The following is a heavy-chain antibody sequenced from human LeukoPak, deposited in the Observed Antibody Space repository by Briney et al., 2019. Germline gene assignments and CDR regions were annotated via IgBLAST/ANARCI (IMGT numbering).Heavy chain of an antibody. J-gene: IGHJ3*02. CDR1: GDSISSGDYY. Sequence: SQTLSLTCTVSGDSISSGDYYWSWIRQPAGKGLEWIGRISSSGSTNYNPSLKSRVTISVDTSKNQFSLKLNSVTAADTAVYYCARPPYCSSTSCYRAFDIWGRGTMVTVSS. CDR2: ISSSGST. CDR3: ARPPYCSSTSCYRAFDI. D-gene: IGHD2-2*01. V-gene: IGHV4-61*02.